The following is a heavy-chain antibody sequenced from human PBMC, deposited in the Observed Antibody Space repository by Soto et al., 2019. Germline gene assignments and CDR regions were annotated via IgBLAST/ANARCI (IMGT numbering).Heavy chain of an antibody. V-gene: IGHV1-69*12. CDR2: IIPIFGTA. Sequence: QVQLVQSGAEVKKPGSSVKVSCKASGGTFSSYAISWVRQAPGQGLEWMGGIIPIFGTANYAQKFQGRVTITADESTSTAYMELSSLRSDDTAVYYCARRPNSSGYYADYYGMDVWGQGTTVTVSS. J-gene: IGHJ6*02. CDR3: ARRPNSSGYYADYYGMDV. CDR1: GGTFSSYA. D-gene: IGHD3-22*01.